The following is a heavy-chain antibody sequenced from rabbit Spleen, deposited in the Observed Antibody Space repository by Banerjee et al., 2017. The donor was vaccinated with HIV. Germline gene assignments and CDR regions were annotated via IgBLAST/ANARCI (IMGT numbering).Heavy chain of an antibody. V-gene: IGHV1S45*01. D-gene: IGHD4-2*01. CDR2: IYTGSDNT. J-gene: IGHJ4*01. CDR3: ARGDAGYVYFDL. Sequence: QEQLEESGGDLVKPEGSLPLTCTASGFSFSNNYYMCWVRQAPGKGLEWIGCIYTGSDNTDYANWAKGRFTISKTSSTTVTLQMTSLTAADTAMYFCARGDAGYVYFDLWGPGTLVTVS. CDR1: GFSFSNNYY.